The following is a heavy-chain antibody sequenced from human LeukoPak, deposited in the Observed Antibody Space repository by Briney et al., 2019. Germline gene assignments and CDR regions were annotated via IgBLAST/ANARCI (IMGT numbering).Heavy chain of an antibody. V-gene: IGHV3-15*01. CDR2: IKSKTDGGAT. J-gene: IGHJ6*03. Sequence: PGGSLRLSCAASGFTFSNAWMSWVRQAPGKGLEWVGRIKSKTDGGATDYAAPVKGRFTISRDDSKNTLYLQMNSLKTEDTAVYYCTTLPQDIVVVPAAMPYYYYYYMDVWGKGTTVTVSS. CDR3: TTLPQDIVVVPAAMPYYYYYYMDV. D-gene: IGHD2-2*01. CDR1: GFTFSNAW.